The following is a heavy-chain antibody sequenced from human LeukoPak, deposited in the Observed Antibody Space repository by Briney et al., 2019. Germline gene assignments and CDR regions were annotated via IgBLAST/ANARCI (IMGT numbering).Heavy chain of an antibody. V-gene: IGHV3-74*01. D-gene: IGHD5-24*01. Sequence: GGSLRLSCAASGFTFSSYWMHWVRRAPGKGLVWVSRINSDGSSTSYADSVKGRFTISRDNAKNTLYLQMNSLSAEDTAVYYCARTFVSGDGYKVGYFDYWGQGTLVTVSS. CDR2: INSDGSST. J-gene: IGHJ4*02. CDR1: GFTFSSYW. CDR3: ARTFVSGDGYKVGYFDY.